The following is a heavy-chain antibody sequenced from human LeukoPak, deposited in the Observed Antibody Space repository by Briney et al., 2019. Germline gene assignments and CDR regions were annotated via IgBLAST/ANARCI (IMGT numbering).Heavy chain of an antibody. V-gene: IGHV3-74*03. CDR3: AKVPKWLFYYFDY. CDR1: GFTFSTNW. D-gene: IGHD3-22*01. Sequence: GGSLRLSCAASGFTFSTNWMHWLRQAPGKGLVWVSRMDTDGTITSYADSVKGRFTISRDNAKNTLYLQMNSLRAEDTAVYYCAKVPKWLFYYFDYWGQGTLVTVSS. CDR2: MDTDGTIT. J-gene: IGHJ4*02.